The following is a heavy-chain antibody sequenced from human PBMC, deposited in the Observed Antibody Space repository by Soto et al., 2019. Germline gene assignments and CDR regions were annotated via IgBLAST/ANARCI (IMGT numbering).Heavy chain of an antibody. J-gene: IGHJ3*01. CDR1: GGPFRGYF. Sequence: ESLSDTCAGYGGPFRGYFWSWFPQPPGKGMEWIGEINHSGNTNYNPSLKSRVTVSVDTSKNQFSLKLNYMTAADTAVYYCARGSHYDFSSGYADSFDVWGQGT. CDR3: ARGSHYDFSSGYADSFDV. V-gene: IGHV4-34*01. CDR2: INHSGNT. D-gene: IGHD3-3*01.